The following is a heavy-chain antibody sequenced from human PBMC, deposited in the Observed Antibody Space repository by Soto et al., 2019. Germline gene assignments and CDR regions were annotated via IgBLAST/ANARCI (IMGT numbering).Heavy chain of an antibody. CDR2: ISAYNGNT. CDR3: ARGQYYYGSGSYSGYLDS. D-gene: IGHD3-10*01. Sequence: ASVKVSCKASGYTFTSYGVSWVRQAPGQGLEWMGWISAYNGNTNYAQKLQGRVTMTTDTSTSTAYMELRSLRSDDTAVYYCARGQYYYGSGSYSGYLDSWVQGTLVTVSS. J-gene: IGHJ4*02. CDR1: GYTFTSYG. V-gene: IGHV1-18*04.